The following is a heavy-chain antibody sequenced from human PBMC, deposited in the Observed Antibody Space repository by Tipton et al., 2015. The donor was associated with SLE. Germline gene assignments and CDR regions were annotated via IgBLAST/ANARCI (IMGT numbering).Heavy chain of an antibody. CDR3: VREGQGGYDLDH. CDR1: GFTFSSFE. V-gene: IGHV3-48*03. Sequence: SLRLSCAASGFTFSSFEMNWVRQAPGKGLEWVSYISNSGGTKDYVDSVKGRFTISRDNAKNSLSLQMNSLRVDDTAIYYCVREGQGGYDLDHWGQGTLVTVSS. J-gene: IGHJ4*02. CDR2: ISNSGGTK. D-gene: IGHD5-12*01.